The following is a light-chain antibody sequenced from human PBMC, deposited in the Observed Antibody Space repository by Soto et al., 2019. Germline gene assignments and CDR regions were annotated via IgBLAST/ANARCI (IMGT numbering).Light chain of an antibody. CDR1: QSVSSY. Sequence: EIVLTQSPATLSLSPGERATLSCRASQSVSSYLAWYQQKPGQSPRLLIYGASSRARGIPDRFSGSGSGTDFTLTISRLEPEDFAVYYCQQYGSSGTFGQGTKVDIK. J-gene: IGKJ1*01. CDR2: GAS. CDR3: QQYGSSGT. V-gene: IGKV3-20*01.